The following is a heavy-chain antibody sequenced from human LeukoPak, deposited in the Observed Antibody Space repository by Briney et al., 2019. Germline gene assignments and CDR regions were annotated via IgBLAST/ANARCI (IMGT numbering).Heavy chain of an antibody. CDR2: IIPIFGTA. CDR3: ARDLPPKGYCSGGSCYHNWFDP. CDR1: GGTFSSYA. V-gene: IGHV1-69*13. D-gene: IGHD2-15*01. Sequence: SLKVSCKASGGTFSSYAISWVRQAPGQGLEWMGGIIPIFGTANYAQKFQGRVTITADESTSTAYMELSSLRSEDTAVYYCARDLPPKGYCSGGSCYHNWFDPGGQGTLVTVSA. J-gene: IGHJ5*02.